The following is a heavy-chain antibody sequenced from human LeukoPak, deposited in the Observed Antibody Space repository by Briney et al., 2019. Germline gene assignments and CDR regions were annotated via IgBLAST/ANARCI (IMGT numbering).Heavy chain of an antibody. D-gene: IGHD6-13*01. J-gene: IGHJ3*02. CDR2: ISGSGGST. CDR3: AKYRSSSWYVEYAFDI. CDR1: GFTFSSYA. Sequence: GGSLRLSCAASGFTFSSYAMSWVRQAPGKGLEWVSAISGSGGSTYYADSVKGRFTISRDNSKNTLYLQMNSLRAEDTAVYYCAKYRSSSWYVEYAFDIWGQGTMVTVSS. V-gene: IGHV3-23*01.